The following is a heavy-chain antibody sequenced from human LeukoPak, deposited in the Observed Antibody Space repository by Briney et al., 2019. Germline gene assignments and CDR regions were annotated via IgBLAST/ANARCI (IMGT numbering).Heavy chain of an antibody. Sequence: PGGSLRLSCAASGFTFSNYFMHWVRQAPGKGLVWVSRISGDGTTTMYADSVKGRFTISRDNAKNTLYLQMNSLRDEDTATYYCARRADATRWFDPWGQGTLVAVSS. CDR3: ARRADATRWFDP. D-gene: IGHD2-15*01. CDR2: ISGDGTTT. J-gene: IGHJ5*02. CDR1: GFTFSNYF. V-gene: IGHV3-74*03.